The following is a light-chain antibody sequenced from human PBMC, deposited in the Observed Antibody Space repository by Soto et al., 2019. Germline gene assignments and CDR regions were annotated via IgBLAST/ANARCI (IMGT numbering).Light chain of an antibody. CDR1: QSIGSY. Sequence: IVLTQSPATLSLSLGERATLSCRAGQSIGSYLAWYQHKLGQPPRLLIYDASNRATGIPVRFSGSGSGTDFTLTISSLETQDYAVYYCQQRSTWHPFSFGPGTKVDI. V-gene: IGKV3-11*01. J-gene: IGKJ3*01. CDR2: DAS. CDR3: QQRSTWHPFS.